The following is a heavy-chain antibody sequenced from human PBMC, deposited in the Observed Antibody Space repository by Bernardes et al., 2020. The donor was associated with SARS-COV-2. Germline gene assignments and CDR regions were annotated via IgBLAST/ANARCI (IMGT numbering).Heavy chain of an antibody. CDR3: AKGAYDFWSGYYTVRSNFDY. CDR2: IRYDGSNK. D-gene: IGHD3-3*01. Sequence: GVLRLSCAASGFTFSSYGMHWVRQAPGKGLEWVAFIRYDGSNKYYADSVKGRFTISRDNSKNTLYLQMNSLRAEDTAVYYCAKGAYDFWSGYYTVRSNFDYWGQGTLVTVSS. J-gene: IGHJ4*02. CDR1: GFTFSSYG. V-gene: IGHV3-30*02.